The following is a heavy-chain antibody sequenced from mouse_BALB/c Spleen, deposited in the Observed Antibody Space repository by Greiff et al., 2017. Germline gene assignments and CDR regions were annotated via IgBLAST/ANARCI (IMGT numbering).Heavy chain of an antibody. CDR1: GYTFTSYW. D-gene: IGHD1-2*01. CDR3: AREFITTAYYAMDY. CDR2: INPSTGYT. Sequence: QVQLKESGAELAKPGASVKMSCKASGYTFTSYWMHWVKQRPGQGLEWIGYINPSTGYTKYNQKFKDKATLTADKSSSTAYMQLSSLTSEDSAVYYCAREFITTAYYAMDYWGQGTSVTVSS. J-gene: IGHJ4*01. V-gene: IGHV1-7*01.